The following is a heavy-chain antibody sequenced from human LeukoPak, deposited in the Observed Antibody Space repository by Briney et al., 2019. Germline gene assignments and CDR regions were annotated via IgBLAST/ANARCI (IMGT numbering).Heavy chain of an antibody. CDR2: IYYSGST. Sequence: SETLSLTCTVSGGSISSSSYYWGWIRQPPGKGLEWIGSIYYSGSTYYNPSLKSRVTISVDTSKNQFSLKLSSVTAADTAVYYCAREPRVGASHFDYWGQGTLVTVSS. V-gene: IGHV4-39*07. CDR1: GGSISSSSYY. CDR3: AREPRVGASHFDY. D-gene: IGHD1-26*01. J-gene: IGHJ4*02.